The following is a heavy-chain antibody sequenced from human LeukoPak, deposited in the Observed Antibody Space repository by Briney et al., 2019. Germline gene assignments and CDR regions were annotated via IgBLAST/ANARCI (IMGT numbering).Heavy chain of an antibody. J-gene: IGHJ4*02. CDR1: GGSVSSDSYF. Sequence: SETLSLTCTVSGGSVSSDSYFWTWIRQPPGKGLEWIGYIYYSGSTNYNPSLKSRVTISLDTSKSQISLKLSSVTAADTAVYYCARGQRRLQDYWGQGTLVTVSS. CDR3: ARGQRRLQDY. CDR2: IYYSGST. V-gene: IGHV4-61*01.